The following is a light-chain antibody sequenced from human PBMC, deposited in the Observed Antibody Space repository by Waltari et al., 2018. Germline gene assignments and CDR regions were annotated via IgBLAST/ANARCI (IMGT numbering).Light chain of an antibody. CDR3: QQYYSYPFT. J-gene: IGKJ3*01. CDR1: QGISRY. CDR2: GAS. Sequence: AIRITQSPSSFSASTGDRVTTTCRASQGISRYLAWYQQKPGKAPRLLIYGASTLQSGVPDRFSGSGSGTDFTLTISCLQSEDFATYYCQQYYSYPFTFGPGTKVDIK. V-gene: IGKV1-8*01.